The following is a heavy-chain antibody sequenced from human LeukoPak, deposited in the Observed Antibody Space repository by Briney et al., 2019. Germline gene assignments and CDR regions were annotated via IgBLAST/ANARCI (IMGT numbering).Heavy chain of an antibody. V-gene: IGHV3-48*01. CDR2: IGTTSGAI. CDR1: GFTFNAFG. J-gene: IGHJ4*02. D-gene: IGHD4-17*01. Sequence: GGSLRLSCAASGFTFNAFGMNWVRQAPGKGLEWVSYIGTTSGAIYYADSVKGRFTISRDNSKNTLYLQMNSLRAEDTAVYYCAREHYGDYEGFDYWGQGTLVTVSS. CDR3: AREHYGDYEGFDY.